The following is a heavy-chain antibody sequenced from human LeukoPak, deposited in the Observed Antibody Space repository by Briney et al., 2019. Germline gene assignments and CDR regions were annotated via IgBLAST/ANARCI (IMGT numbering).Heavy chain of an antibody. J-gene: IGHJ4*02. V-gene: IGHV3-30*02. CDR2: IRYDGSNK. D-gene: IGHD3-10*01. CDR3: AKIWFGELSTDY. CDR1: GFTFSSYG. Sequence: GGSLRLSCAASGFTFSSYGMHWVRQAPGKGLEWVAFIRYDGSNKYYADSVKGRFTISRDNSKNTLYLQMNSLGAEDTAVYYCAKIWFGELSTDYWGQGTLVTASS.